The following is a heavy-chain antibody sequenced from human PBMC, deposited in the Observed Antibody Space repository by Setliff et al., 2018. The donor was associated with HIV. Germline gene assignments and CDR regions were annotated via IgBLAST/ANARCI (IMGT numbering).Heavy chain of an antibody. J-gene: IGHJ4*02. Sequence: SGPTPGEPPQTLTLTCTFSGFSLSTSGVGVGWIRQPPGRALEWLALIYWNDDKRYSPSLKSRLTITKDTSKNQVVLTMTNMDPVDTATYYCAHRLSYYDTSGYYSYYFDYWGQGTLVTVSS. V-gene: IGHV2-5*01. D-gene: IGHD3-22*01. CDR2: IYWNDDK. CDR1: GFSLSTSGVG. CDR3: AHRLSYYDTSGYYSYYFDY.